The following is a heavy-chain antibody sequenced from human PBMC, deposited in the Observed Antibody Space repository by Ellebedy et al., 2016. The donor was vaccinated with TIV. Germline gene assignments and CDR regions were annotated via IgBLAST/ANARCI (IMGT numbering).Heavy chain of an antibody. D-gene: IGHD3-10*01. V-gene: IGHV4-31*03. CDR3: ARVRRNLVRGVIMAWFDP. Sequence: LRLSCTVSDASMSRGADYWSWIRQHPGKGLEWIGYIYYTGSTYYNPSLKSRLTISVDTSKNQLSLKLTSVTAADTAVYYCARVRRNLVRGVIMAWFDPWGQGTLVTVSS. J-gene: IGHJ5*02. CDR1: DASMSRGADY. CDR2: IYYTGST.